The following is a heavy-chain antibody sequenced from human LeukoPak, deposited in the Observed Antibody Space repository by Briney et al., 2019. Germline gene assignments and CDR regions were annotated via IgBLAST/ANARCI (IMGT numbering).Heavy chain of an antibody. J-gene: IGHJ4*02. V-gene: IGHV3-48*01. D-gene: IGHD6-13*01. Sequence: PGGSLRLSCAASGFTFSSYSMNWVRQAPGKGLEWVSYISSSSSTIYYADSVKGRFTISRDNAENSLYLQMNSLRAEDTAVYYCTRRSSAAGRQYFDYWGQGTLVTVSS. CDR1: GFTFSSYS. CDR2: ISSSSSTI. CDR3: TRRSSAAGRQYFDY.